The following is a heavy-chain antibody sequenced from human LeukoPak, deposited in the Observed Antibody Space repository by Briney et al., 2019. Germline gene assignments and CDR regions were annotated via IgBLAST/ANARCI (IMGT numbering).Heavy chain of an antibody. D-gene: IGHD2-15*01. Sequence: GGSLRLSCAASGFTFSKYGMHWVRQAPGKGLEWVAVIWLNGSNKYYADSVKGRFTTSRDNSKNTLYLQMNSLRAEDTAVYYCARDRGSNDPIDYWGQGTLVTVSS. V-gene: IGHV3-33*01. J-gene: IGHJ4*02. CDR1: GFTFSKYG. CDR2: IWLNGSNK. CDR3: ARDRGSNDPIDY.